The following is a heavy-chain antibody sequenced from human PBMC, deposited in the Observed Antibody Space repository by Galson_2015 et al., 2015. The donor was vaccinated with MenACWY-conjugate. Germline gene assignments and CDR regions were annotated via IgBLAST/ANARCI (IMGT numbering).Heavy chain of an antibody. V-gene: IGHV3-74*01. CDR2: IDPDGSTT. Sequence: SLRLSCAASGFTLSTYWMHWVRQAPGKGLEWVSRIDPDGSTTDYAESMKGRFTISRDNAKNTLFLQIHSLRVEDTAVHYCATAGSYRFDYWGQGALVTVSS. CDR1: GFTLSTYW. CDR3: ATAGSYRFDY. J-gene: IGHJ4*02. D-gene: IGHD1-26*01.